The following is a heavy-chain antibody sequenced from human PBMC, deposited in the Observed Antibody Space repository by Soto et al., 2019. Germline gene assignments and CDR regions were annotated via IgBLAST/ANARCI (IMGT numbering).Heavy chain of an antibody. J-gene: IGHJ4*02. CDR2: INAGNGNT. CDR1: GYTFTSYA. D-gene: IGHD5-12*01. CDR3: ASVHIVATIPYYFDY. Sequence: ASVKLSCKASGYTFTSYAMHWVRQAPGQRLEWMGWINAGNGNTKYSQKFQGRVTITRDTSASTAYMELSSLRSEDTAVYYCASVHIVATIPYYFDYWGQGTLVTVSS. V-gene: IGHV1-3*01.